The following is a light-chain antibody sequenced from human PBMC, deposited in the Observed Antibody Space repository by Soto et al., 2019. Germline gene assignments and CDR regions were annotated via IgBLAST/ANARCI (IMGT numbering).Light chain of an antibody. J-gene: IGKJ1*01. CDR2: TAS. V-gene: IGKV1-5*01. Sequence: DIEMTQSPSTLSASVGDTFTIXXRASQTISRWLAWYQQKPGKAPGXLIYTASTLESGVPSRFSASGSGTEFTLTISSLHPDDFATYYCQEYNNYWTFGQGTKVDI. CDR3: QEYNNYWT. CDR1: QTISRW.